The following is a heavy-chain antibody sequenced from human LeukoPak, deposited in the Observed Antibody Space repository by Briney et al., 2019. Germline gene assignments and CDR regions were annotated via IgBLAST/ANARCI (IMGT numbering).Heavy chain of an antibody. J-gene: IGHJ4*02. Sequence: SVKVSCKASGGTFSSYAISWVRQAPGQGLEWMGGIIPIFGTANYAQKFQGRVTITADESTSTAYMELSSLRSEDTAVYYCARDMEMATITGFDYWGQGTLVTVS. D-gene: IGHD5-24*01. CDR1: GGTFSSYA. CDR2: IIPIFGTA. V-gene: IGHV1-69*13. CDR3: ARDMEMATITGFDY.